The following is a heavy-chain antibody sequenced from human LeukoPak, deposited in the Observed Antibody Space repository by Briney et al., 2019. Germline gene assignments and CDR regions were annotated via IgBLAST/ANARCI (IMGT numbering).Heavy chain of an antibody. CDR1: GFTFISYA. V-gene: IGHV3-23*01. D-gene: IGHD6-19*01. J-gene: IGHJ4*02. CDR3: AKSLGIAVAGYYFDY. Sequence: GGSLRLSCAASGFTFISYAMSWVRQAPGKGPEWVSAISGSGGSTYYADSVKGRFTISRDNSKNTLYLQMNSLRAEDTAVYYCAKSLGIAVAGYYFDYWGQGTLVTVSS. CDR2: ISGSGGST.